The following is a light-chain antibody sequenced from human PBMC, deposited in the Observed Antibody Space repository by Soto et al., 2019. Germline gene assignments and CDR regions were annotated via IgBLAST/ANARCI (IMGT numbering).Light chain of an antibody. V-gene: IGKV3-11*01. CDR2: DAS. CDR3: QQRTNWPPEFT. Sequence: EIVLTQSPATLSLSPGGRATLSCRASQSVSTNLGWYQEKPGQAPRLLTYDASKRATGIPPRFSGSGSGTDFTLTISSLEPEDFAVYYCQQRTNWPPEFTFGPGTRVDIK. J-gene: IGKJ3*01. CDR1: QSVSTN.